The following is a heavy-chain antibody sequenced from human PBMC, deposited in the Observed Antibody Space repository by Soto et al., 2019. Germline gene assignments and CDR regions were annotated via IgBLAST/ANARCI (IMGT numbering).Heavy chain of an antibody. CDR3: ARTLSYYYDSSGLNWFDA. CDR2: IIPIFGTA. CDR1: GGTFSSYA. D-gene: IGHD3-22*01. J-gene: IGHJ5*02. Sequence: VASVKVSCKASGGTFSSYAISWVRQAPGQGLEWMGGIIPIFGTANYAQKFQGRVTITADKSTSTAYMELSSLRSEDTAVYYCARTLSYYYDSSGLNWFDAWGQGTLVTVSS. V-gene: IGHV1-69*06.